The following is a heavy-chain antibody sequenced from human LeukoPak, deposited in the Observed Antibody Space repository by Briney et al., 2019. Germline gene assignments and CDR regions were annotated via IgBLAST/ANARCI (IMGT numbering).Heavy chain of an antibody. Sequence: GGSLRLSCAASGFTFSSYWMSWVRQAPGKGLEWVANIKQDGSEKYYVDSVKGRFTISRDNAKNSLYLQMNSLRAEDTAVYYCVRDPTRGSARHFDYWGQGTLVTVSS. J-gene: IGHJ4*02. CDR1: GFTFSSYW. V-gene: IGHV3-7*01. D-gene: IGHD3-16*01. CDR2: IKQDGSEK. CDR3: VRDPTRGSARHFDY.